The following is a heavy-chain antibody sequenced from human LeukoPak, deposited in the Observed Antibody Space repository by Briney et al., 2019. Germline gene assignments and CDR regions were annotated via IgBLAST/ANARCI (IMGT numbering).Heavy chain of an antibody. V-gene: IGHV3-15*07. D-gene: IGHD3-22*01. CDR1: GFTFSNAW. CDR2: IKSKTDGGTT. J-gene: IGHJ4*02. Sequence: PGGSLRLSCAASGFTFSNAWMNWVRQAPGKGLEWVGRIKSKTDGGTTDYAAPVKGRFTISRDDSKNSLYLQMNSLKTEDTAVYYCSTTYYYDSSEGYWGQGTLVTVSS. CDR3: STTYYYDSSEGY.